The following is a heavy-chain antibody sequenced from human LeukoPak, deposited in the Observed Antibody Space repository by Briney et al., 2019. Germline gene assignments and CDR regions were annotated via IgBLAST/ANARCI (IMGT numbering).Heavy chain of an antibody. D-gene: IGHD3-22*01. CDR1: GFTLISYS. CDR2: INSDGSST. Sequence: PGGSLRLSCAASGFTLISYSMNWVRQAPGKGLVWVSRINSDGSSTSYADSVKGRFTNSRDNAKNTLYLQMNSLRAEDTAVYYCASPVVYYYGMDVWGQGTTVTVSS. V-gene: IGHV3-74*01. J-gene: IGHJ6*02. CDR3: ASPVVYYYGMDV.